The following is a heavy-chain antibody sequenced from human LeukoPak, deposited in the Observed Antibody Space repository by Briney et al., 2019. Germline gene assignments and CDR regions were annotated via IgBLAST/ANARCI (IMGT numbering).Heavy chain of an antibody. V-gene: IGHV4-59*08. J-gene: IGHJ4*02. CDR1: GGSISTYY. Sequence: KASETLSLTCTVSGGSISTYYWNWIRQPPGKGLEWIGYIYYSGSTNYNPSLKSRVTISVDTSKSQFSLKLSSVTAADTAVYYCARASSDYYGYYFDYWSQGTLVTVSS. D-gene: IGHD3-22*01. CDR2: IYYSGST. CDR3: ARASSDYYGYYFDY.